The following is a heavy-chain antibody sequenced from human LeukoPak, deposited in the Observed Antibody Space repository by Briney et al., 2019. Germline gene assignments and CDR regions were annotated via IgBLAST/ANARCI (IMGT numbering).Heavy chain of an antibody. J-gene: IGHJ6*02. Sequence: SETLSLTCTVSGGSISSSSYYWGWIRQPPGKGLEWIGSIYYSGSTYYNPSLKSRVTISVDTSKNQFSLKLSSVTAADTAVYYCARRSYYYGMDVWGQGTTVTVSS. CDR2: IYYSGST. V-gene: IGHV4-39*01. CDR3: ARRSYYYGMDV. CDR1: GGSISSSSYY.